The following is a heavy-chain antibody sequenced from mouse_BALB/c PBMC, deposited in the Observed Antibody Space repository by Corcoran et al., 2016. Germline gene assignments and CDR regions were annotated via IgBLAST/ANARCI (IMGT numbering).Heavy chain of an antibody. V-gene: IGHV14-3*02. CDR2: IDPANGNT. Sequence: EVKLQQSGAELVKPGASVKLSCTASGFNIKDTYRHWVKQRPEQGLEWIGRIDPANGNTKYDPKFQGKATITADTYSNTAYLELSSLTSEDTAVYYCALLQGYFDYWGQSTTLTVSS. CDR3: ALLQGYFDY. J-gene: IGHJ2*01. D-gene: IGHD2-14*01. CDR1: GFNIKDTY.